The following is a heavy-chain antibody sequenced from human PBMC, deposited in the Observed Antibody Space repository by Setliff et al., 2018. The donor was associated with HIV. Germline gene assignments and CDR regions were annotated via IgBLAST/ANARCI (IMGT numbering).Heavy chain of an antibody. Sequence: ASVKVSCKSSGYTITEYFIHWVRQAPGQGREGMGWISAYNGNTNYAQKLHGRVTMTTDTSAITVYMELTCLKSDDTAVDYCARGEVWYSSSSRAFDIWGQGTMVTVSS. D-gene: IGHD6-6*01. CDR2: ISAYNGNT. CDR1: GYTITEYF. V-gene: IGHV1-18*04. CDR3: ARGEVWYSSSSRAFDI. J-gene: IGHJ3*02.